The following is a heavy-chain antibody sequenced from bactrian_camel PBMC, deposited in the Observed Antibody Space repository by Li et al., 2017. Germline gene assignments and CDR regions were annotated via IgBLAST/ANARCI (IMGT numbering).Heavy chain of an antibody. CDR2: ISSGGSRT. Sequence: VQLVESGGGLVQPGGSLRLSCAASGFTFSGADMYWVRQAPGKGLEWVSRISSGGSRTHYADSVKGRFTISRDNGKNTLYLQMNSLKTEDTAVYYCADGTWFAVSHWGQGTQVTVS. J-gene: IGHJ4*01. CDR1: GFTFSGAD. CDR3: ADGTWFAVSH. V-gene: IGHV3S40*01. D-gene: IGHD6*01.